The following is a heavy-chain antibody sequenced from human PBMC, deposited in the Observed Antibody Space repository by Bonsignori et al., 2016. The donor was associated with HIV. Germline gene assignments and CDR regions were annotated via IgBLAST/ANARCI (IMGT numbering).Heavy chain of an antibody. D-gene: IGHD3-9*01. CDR1: GGSIRRSKYD. J-gene: IGHJ4*02. Sequence: QVQLQESGPGLVKPSETLSLTCRVSGGSIRRSKYDWGWIRQPPGKGLEWIASLYNTVTAHYNPSLKNRVTTSADTSQNHFSLRLASVTAADTAVYFCARHRRDTVSRNTLTWWGQGALVVVSS. V-gene: IGHV4-39*01. CDR3: ARHRRDTVSRNTLTW. CDR2: LYNTVTA.